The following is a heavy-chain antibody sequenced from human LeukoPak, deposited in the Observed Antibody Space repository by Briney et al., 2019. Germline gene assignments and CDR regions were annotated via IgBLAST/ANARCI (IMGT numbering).Heavy chain of an antibody. J-gene: IGHJ4*02. CDR3: ARQDYYYDSSGTGTLDY. CDR2: IYYSGST. CDR1: GGSISSSSYY. D-gene: IGHD3-22*01. Sequence: PSETLSLTCTVSGGSISSSSYYWGWIRQPPGKGLEWIGSIYYSGSTYYNPSLKSRVTISVDTSKNQFSLKLSSVTAADTAVYYCARQDYYYDSSGTGTLDYWGQGTLVTVSS. V-gene: IGHV4-39*01.